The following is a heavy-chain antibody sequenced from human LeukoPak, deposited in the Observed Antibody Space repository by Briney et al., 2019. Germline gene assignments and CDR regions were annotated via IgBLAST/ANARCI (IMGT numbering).Heavy chain of an antibody. J-gene: IGHJ3*01. CDR2: IGASGEST. V-gene: IGHV3-23*01. Sequence: GGSLRLSCAASGFSFSSYEMTWVRQALGQGLEWVSLIGASGESTYYADSVKGRFTISRDNSKNTLSLQMNSLRVEDTAIYFCAKDIQISTWGLGTMVTVSS. CDR3: AKDIQIST. CDR1: GFSFSSYE. D-gene: IGHD1-1*01.